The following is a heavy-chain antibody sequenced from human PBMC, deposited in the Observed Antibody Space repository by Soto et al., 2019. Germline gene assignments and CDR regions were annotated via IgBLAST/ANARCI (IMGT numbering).Heavy chain of an antibody. CDR2: ISSNSDYK. Sequence: EVQLVESGGGLVRPGGSLRLSCAASGFSLSSRTMNWVRQTPGRGLEWVSSISSNSDYKYYAASVQGRFTISRDNAKNSLYLQVNSLRDEDTAVYYCARGHCSRSSCYTGGSYSYGMDVWCQGTTVIVSS. CDR1: GFSLSSRT. J-gene: IGHJ6*02. CDR3: ARGHCSRSSCYTGGSYSYGMDV. D-gene: IGHD2-2*02. V-gene: IGHV3-21*01.